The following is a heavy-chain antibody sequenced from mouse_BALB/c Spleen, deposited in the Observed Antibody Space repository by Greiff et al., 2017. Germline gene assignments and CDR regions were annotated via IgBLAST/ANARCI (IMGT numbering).Heavy chain of an antibody. CDR1: GFTFSSFG. Sequence: EVQLVESGGGLVQPGGSRKLSCAASGFTFSSFGMHWVRQAPEKGLEWVAYISSGSSTIYYADTVKGRFTISRDNPKNTLFLQMTSLRSEDTAMYYCAREDYGNYVGFAYWGQGTLVTVSA. V-gene: IGHV5-17*02. D-gene: IGHD2-1*01. CDR2: ISSGSSTI. CDR3: AREDYGNYVGFAY. J-gene: IGHJ3*01.